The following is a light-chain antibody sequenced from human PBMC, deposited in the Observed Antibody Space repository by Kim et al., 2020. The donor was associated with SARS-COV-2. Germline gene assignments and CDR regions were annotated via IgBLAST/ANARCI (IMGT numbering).Light chain of an antibody. J-gene: IGKJ4*01. CDR1: QSVSSY. CDR2: DAS. CDR3: QQRVNWPLT. V-gene: IGKV3-11*01. Sequence: EIVLTQSPATLSLSPGERATLSCRASQSVSSYLAWYQQRPGQAPRLLIYDASNRATGIPARFSGSGSGTDFTLTISSLEPDDFAVYFCQQRVNWPLTFGGGTKLEI.